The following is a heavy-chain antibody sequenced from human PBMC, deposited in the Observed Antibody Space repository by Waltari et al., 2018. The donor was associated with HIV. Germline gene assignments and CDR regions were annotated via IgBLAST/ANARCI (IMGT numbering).Heavy chain of an antibody. CDR3: ARGPSSGWSWFDP. CDR1: GCRFSVYS. V-gene: IGHV3-21*01. Sequence: EVRLLESGGGLVRPGGSLTLSCAASGCRFSVYSRNWVRQGTGKGLEWVASIGSLQNFIHYADSVKGRFTVYRDNAKNSLYLQMNSLTAEDTAVYYCARGPSSGWSWFDPWGQGTLVTVSS. J-gene: IGHJ5*02. D-gene: IGHD6-19*01. CDR2: IGSLQNFI.